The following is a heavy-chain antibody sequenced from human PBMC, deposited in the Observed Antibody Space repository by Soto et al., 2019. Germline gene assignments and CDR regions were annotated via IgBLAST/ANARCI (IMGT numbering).Heavy chain of an antibody. CDR2: MTPISGET. D-gene: IGHD1-20*01. J-gene: IGHJ4*01. CDR3: ARNKWNTGDFDY. CDR1: GYSFTSYD. Sequence: QVQLVQSGAEVKKPGASVKVSCKASGYSFTSYDINWVRQASGQGLEWLGWMTPISGETGYAQKFQGRVSMTRDTSTSTAYVELISLTYEDSAIYYCARNKWNTGDFDYWGHGTLVTVSS. V-gene: IGHV1-8*01.